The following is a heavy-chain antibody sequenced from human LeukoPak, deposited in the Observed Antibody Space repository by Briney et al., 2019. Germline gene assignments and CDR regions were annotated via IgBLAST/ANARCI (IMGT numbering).Heavy chain of an antibody. CDR3: ARDNHDSSGYFYDWFDP. V-gene: IGHV3-48*03. CDR1: GFTFSSYE. Sequence: GGSLRLSCAASGFTFSSYEMNWVRQAPGKGLEWVSYISSSGNTIYYADSVKGRFTISRDNAKNSLYLQMNSLRAEDTAIYYCARDNHDSSGYFYDWFDPWGQGTLVTVSS. J-gene: IGHJ5*02. D-gene: IGHD3-22*01. CDR2: ISSSGNTI.